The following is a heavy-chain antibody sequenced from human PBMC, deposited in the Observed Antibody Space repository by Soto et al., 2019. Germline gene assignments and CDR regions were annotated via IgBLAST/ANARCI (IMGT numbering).Heavy chain of an antibody. J-gene: IGHJ6*02. CDR3: ARAYTGRLPRRADYYYAMDV. V-gene: IGHV3-13*05. D-gene: IGHD2-2*02. CDR2: IGAARDP. CDR1: GFTFSNFD. Sequence: EVQLVESGGGLVQPGESLRLSCATSGFTFSNFDMHWVRQVPGKGLEWVSAIGAARDPYYLGSVKGRFTISRENAKNSVYLQMNDLRAGASAVYYCARAYTGRLPRRADYYYAMDVWGQGTTVTVSS.